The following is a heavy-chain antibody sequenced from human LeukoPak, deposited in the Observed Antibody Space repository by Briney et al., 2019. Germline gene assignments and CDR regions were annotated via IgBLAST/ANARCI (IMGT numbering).Heavy chain of an antibody. J-gene: IGHJ4*02. CDR2: ISYDGSNK. D-gene: IGHD3-10*01. CDR1: GFTFSSYA. V-gene: IGHV3-30-3*01. CDR3: ARSSLWFGELPTQSFDY. Sequence: PGRSLRLSCAASGFTFSSYAMHWVRQAPGKGLEWVAVISYDGSNKYYADSVKGRFTISRDNPKNTLYLQMNSLRAEDTAVYYCARSSLWFGELPTQSFDYWGQGTLVTVSS.